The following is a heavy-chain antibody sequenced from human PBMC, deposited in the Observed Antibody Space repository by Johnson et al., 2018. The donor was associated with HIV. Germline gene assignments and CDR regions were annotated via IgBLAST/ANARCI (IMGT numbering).Heavy chain of an antibody. Sequence: VQLVESGGGLVQPGGSLRLSCAASGFTFSSYDMHWVRQATGKGLEWVSAIGTAGDTYYPGSVKGRFTISRENAKNSLYLQMNSLRAEDTALNYCARGFRNSYGYLLGTFDIWGQGTMFTVSS. CDR1: GFTFSSYD. V-gene: IGHV3-13*01. D-gene: IGHD5-18*01. CDR2: IGTAGDT. J-gene: IGHJ3*02. CDR3: ARGFRNSYGYLLGTFDI.